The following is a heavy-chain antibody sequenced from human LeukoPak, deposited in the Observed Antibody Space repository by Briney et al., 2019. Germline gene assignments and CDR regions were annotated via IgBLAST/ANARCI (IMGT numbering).Heavy chain of an antibody. CDR2: IYYSGST. CDR1: GGSISSYY. D-gene: IGHD3-10*01. J-gene: IGHJ6*02. V-gene: IGHV4-59*08. CDR3: ARLVRAPYYYYGMDV. Sequence: SETLSLTCTVSGGSISSYYWSWIRQPPGKGLEWIGYIYYSGSTNYNPSLKSRVTISVDTSKNQFSLKLSSVTDADTAVYYCARLVRAPYYYYGMDVWGQGTTVTVSS.